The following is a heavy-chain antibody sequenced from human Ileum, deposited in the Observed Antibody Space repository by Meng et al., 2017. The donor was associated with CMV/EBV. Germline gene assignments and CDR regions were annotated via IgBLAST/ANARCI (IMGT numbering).Heavy chain of an antibody. D-gene: IGHD2-15*01. Sequence: FTFNGYGMSWVRQAPGKGLEWVANIKQDGSEKYYVDSVKGRFTISRDNAKTSLYLQMNSLRAEDTAVYYCARGYCSGGSCFAGAFDYWGQGTLVTVSS. CDR2: IKQDGSEK. V-gene: IGHV3-7*01. CDR3: ARGYCSGGSCFAGAFDY. J-gene: IGHJ4*02. CDR1: FTFNGYG.